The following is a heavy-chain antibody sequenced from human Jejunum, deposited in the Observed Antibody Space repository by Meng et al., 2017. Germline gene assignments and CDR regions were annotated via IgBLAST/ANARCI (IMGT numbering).Heavy chain of an antibody. J-gene: IGHJ3*02. CDR1: GYTFTGYY. CDR3: ARGGVLAGSGDTDALDI. Sequence: QVQPVESGVEVKNPGASVKVSCTASGYTFTGYYIHWVRQAPGQGLEWMGLITPNSGDTRYAQKFQGRVTMTRDTSTSTAYMELSRLTSDDTAVHYCARGGVLAGSGDTDALDIWGQGTMVTVSS. V-gene: IGHV1-2*06. CDR2: ITPNSGDT. D-gene: IGHD6-19*01.